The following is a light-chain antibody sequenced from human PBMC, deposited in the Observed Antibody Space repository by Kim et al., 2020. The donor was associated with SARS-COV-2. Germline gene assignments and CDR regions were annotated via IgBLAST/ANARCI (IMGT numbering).Light chain of an antibody. V-gene: IGLV3-25*03. Sequence: SSELTQAPSVSVSPGQTARITCSGDVLPKQYAFWYQRKPGQAPVLVIYKDTERPSGIPERFSGSSSGTKVTLTISGVQAEDEADYYCQSADSSTIIFGGGTQLTVL. J-gene: IGLJ2*01. CDR1: VLPKQY. CDR2: KDT. CDR3: QSADSSTII.